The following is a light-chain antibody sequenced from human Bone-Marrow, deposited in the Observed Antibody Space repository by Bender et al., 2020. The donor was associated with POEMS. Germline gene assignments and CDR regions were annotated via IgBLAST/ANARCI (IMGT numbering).Light chain of an antibody. Sequence: SYVPTQAPSVSVAAGETGTITCGGVNIESKSVHCYQQRPGQAPLLVVYDDSDRPSGVPDLFPGSKSGNTAFLAICGLQAENEADYYSSAFTNSRIYVFGAGTKLT. CDR3: SAFTNSRIYV. J-gene: IGLJ1*01. CDR2: DDS. CDR1: NIESKS. V-gene: IGLV3-21*02.